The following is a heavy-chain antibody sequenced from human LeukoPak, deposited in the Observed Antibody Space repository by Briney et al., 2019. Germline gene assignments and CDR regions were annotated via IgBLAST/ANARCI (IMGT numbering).Heavy chain of an antibody. D-gene: IGHD6-13*01. CDR3: AKDGSSSWYGTYDS. J-gene: IGHJ4*02. V-gene: IGHV3-23*01. CDR1: GFTFSNYA. Sequence: GGSLRLSCAASGFTFSNYAMSWVRQAPGKGLEWIASICGSGGSTFYAASVKGRFTISRDNSRNTLYLQMNSLRVEDTAVYDCAKDGSSSWYGTYDSWGQGTLVTVSS. CDR2: ICGSGGST.